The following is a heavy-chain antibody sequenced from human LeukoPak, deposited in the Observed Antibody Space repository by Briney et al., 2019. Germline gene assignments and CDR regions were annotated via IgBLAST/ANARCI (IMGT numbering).Heavy chain of an antibody. D-gene: IGHD3-22*01. CDR2: INWNGGST. CDR3: ARDTYYYDSSGFYINDAFDF. V-gene: IGHV3-20*01. Sequence: GGSLRLSCAASGFTFDDYGMSWVRQAPGKGLEWVSGINWNGGSTGYADSVKGRFTISRDNAKNSLYLQMNNLRAEDTAVYHCARDTYYYDSSGFYINDAFDFWGQGTMVTVSS. CDR1: GFTFDDYG. J-gene: IGHJ3*01.